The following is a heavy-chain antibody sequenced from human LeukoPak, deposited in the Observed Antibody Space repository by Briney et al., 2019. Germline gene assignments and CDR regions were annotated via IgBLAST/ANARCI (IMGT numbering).Heavy chain of an antibody. Sequence: ASVKVSCKASGYTFTSYDINWVRQATGQGLEWMGWMNPNSGNTGYAQKFQGRVTMTRNTSISTAYMELSSLRSEDTAVYCCARGRTRRYDILTGYSQYYYYYYMDVWGKGTTVTISS. V-gene: IGHV1-8*01. J-gene: IGHJ6*03. D-gene: IGHD3-9*01. CDR3: ARGRTRRYDILTGYSQYYYYYYMDV. CDR1: GYTFTSYD. CDR2: MNPNSGNT.